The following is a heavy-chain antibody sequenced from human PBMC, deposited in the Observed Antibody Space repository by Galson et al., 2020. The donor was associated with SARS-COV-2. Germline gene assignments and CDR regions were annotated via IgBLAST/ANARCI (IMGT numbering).Heavy chain of an antibody. Sequence: ASVKVSCKPSGYTFTSYTITWVRQAPGQGLEWMGMVNTYNGNTNYAQNLQGRVTMTTDTSTTTAYMELRSLKSDDTAVYYCVRAFAIVPTAPKYYFDYWGQGTLVTVSS. V-gene: IGHV1-18*04. CDR3: VRAFAIVPTAPKYYFDY. J-gene: IGHJ4*02. CDR1: GYTFTSYT. CDR2: VNTYNGNT. D-gene: IGHD2-2*01.